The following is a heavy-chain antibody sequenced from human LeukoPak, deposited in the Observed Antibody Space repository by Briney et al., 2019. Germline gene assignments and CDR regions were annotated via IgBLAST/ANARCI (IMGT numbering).Heavy chain of an antibody. CDR3: ARGRKITIFGDPTNWFDL. CDR1: GGTFSSYA. D-gene: IGHD3-3*01. Sequence: SVKVSCKASGGTFSSYAISWVRQAPGQGLEWMGGIIPIFGTANYAQKFQGRVTITADESTSTAYMELSSLRSEDTAVYYCARGRKITIFGDPTNWFDLWGQGTLVTVSS. CDR2: IIPIFGTA. V-gene: IGHV1-69*13. J-gene: IGHJ5*02.